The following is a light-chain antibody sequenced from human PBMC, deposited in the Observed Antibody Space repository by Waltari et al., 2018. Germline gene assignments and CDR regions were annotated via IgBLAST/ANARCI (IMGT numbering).Light chain of an antibody. CDR3: QQLNSYPIT. CDR2: AAS. Sequence: DIQLTQSPSFLSASVGDRVPITCPASQGISSYLAWYQQKPWKAPKLLIYAASTLQSGVPSTFSGSGSGTEFTLTISSLQPEDFATYYCQQLNSYPITFGQGTRLEIK. V-gene: IGKV1-9*01. CDR1: QGISSY. J-gene: IGKJ5*01.